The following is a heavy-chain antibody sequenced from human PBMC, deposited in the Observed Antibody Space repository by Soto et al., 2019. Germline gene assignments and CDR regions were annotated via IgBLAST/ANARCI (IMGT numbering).Heavy chain of an antibody. V-gene: IGHV4-39*01. CDR3: ARHATRSYDY. CDR2: IYYRGNA. CDR1: DDSINSDKYY. Sequence: SETLSLSCSVSDDSINSDKYYWGWIRQPPGKGLEWIGSIYYRGNAYYNPSLQTRVTISLDKSRSQFSLKLNSVTAADSAVYYCARHATRSYDYWGQGTLVTVSS. J-gene: IGHJ4*02.